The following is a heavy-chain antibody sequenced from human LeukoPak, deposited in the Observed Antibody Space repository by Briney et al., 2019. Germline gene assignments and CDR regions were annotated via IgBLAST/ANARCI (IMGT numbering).Heavy chain of an antibody. Sequence: GGSLRLSCAASGFIFSSHWMSWVRQAPGKGLEWVANIKPDGSEKYYADSLKGRFTISRDNAENSLYLQMKNLRDEDTAVYYCARAAVAAPGDVWGQGTTVTVSS. J-gene: IGHJ6*02. D-gene: IGHD6-19*01. CDR2: IKPDGSEK. CDR1: GFIFSSHW. CDR3: ARAAVAAPGDV. V-gene: IGHV3-7*04.